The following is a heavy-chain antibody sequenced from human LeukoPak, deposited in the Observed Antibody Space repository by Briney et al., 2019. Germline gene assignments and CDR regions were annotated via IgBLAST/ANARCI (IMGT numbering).Heavy chain of an antibody. CDR2: IKSDGGT. Sequence: AGTLRLTCAASGVTISTYWMHWVRQAPGKGLVWIWRIKSDGGTNYADSVKGRFTISRDNSKNQVSLHMNSLSPADTAVYYCARAPAESCWYCPEYCRLWGQGTLDSVSS. CDR3: ARAPAESCWYCPEYCRL. D-gene: IGHD1-14*01. CDR1: GVTISTYW. V-gene: IGHV3-74*01. J-gene: IGHJ1*01.